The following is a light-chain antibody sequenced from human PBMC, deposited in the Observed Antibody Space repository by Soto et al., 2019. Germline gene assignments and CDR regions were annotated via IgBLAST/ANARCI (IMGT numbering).Light chain of an antibody. CDR3: QSYDSDLSGTV. V-gene: IGLV1-40*01. Sequence: QSVLTQAPSVSGAPGQRVTISCTGSLSNIGAGFNVHWYQHVPGTAPKLLMYGDRNRPSGVPARFSASTSGTSASLAIAGLQAEDEADYYCQSYDSDLSGTVFGTGTKLTVL. CDR1: LSNIGAGFN. CDR2: GDR. J-gene: IGLJ1*01.